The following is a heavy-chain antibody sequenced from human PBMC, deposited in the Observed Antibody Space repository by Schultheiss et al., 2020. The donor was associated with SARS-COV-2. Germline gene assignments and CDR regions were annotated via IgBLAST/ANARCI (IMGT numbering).Heavy chain of an antibody. V-gene: IGHV4-59*12. CDR3: ASCPGCGSWADYFDY. J-gene: IGHJ4*02. CDR1: GDSIRSYY. CDR2: IYHSGST. Sequence: SETLSLTCSVSGDSIRSYYWSWIRQPPGKGLEWIGYIYHSGSTNYNPSLKSRVTISIDTSKNQFSLKLSSVTAADTAVYYCASCPGCGSWADYFDYWGQGTLVTVSS. D-gene: IGHD1-26*01.